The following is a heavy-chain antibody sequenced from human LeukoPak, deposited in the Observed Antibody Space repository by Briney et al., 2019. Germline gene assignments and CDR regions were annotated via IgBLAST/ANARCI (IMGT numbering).Heavy chain of an antibody. CDR1: GFTFSSYA. J-gene: IGHJ4*02. Sequence: GGSLRLSCAASGFTFSSYAMHWVRQAPGKGLEWVAVISYDGSNKYYADSVKGRFTISRDISKNTLYLQMNSLRAEDTAVYYCARDRYSYGCFDYWGQGTLVTVSS. CDR2: ISYDGSNK. V-gene: IGHV3-30-3*01. CDR3: ARDRYSYGCFDY. D-gene: IGHD5-18*01.